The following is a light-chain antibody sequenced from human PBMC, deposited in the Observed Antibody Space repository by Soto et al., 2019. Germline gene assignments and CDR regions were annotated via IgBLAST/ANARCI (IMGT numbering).Light chain of an antibody. CDR1: VGL. CDR3: CLYVGGRTYL. CDR2: DDT. V-gene: IGLV2-23*01. Sequence: QSLLTHPASVAGSPGQSITISCTGTVGLVSWYQQHPGKVPKLIIYDDTKRPSGVSSRFSGSKSGNTASLTISGLQTEDEADYYCCLYVGGRTYLFGTGTKVT. J-gene: IGLJ1*01.